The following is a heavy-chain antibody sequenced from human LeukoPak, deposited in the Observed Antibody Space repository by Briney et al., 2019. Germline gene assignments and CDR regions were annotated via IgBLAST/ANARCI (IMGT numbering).Heavy chain of an antibody. CDR2: ISYGSGTI. V-gene: IGHV3-48*02. J-gene: IGHJ4*02. Sequence: PGGSLRLSCAASRFIFSSKSMNWVRQAPGKGLEWVSYISYGSGTIYYADSVKGRFTISRDNAKNSLYLQMNSLRDEDTAVYYCARDFSPGQRFYFDYWGQGTLVTVSS. CDR1: RFIFSSKS. D-gene: IGHD6-25*01. CDR3: ARDFSPGQRFYFDY.